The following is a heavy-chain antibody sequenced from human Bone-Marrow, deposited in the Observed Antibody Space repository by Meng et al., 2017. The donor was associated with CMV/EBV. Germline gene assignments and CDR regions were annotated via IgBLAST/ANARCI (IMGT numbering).Heavy chain of an antibody. Sequence: GSLRLSCTVSGGSISSYYWSWIRQPPGKGLEWIGYIYYSGSTNYNPSLKSRVTISVDTSKNQFSLKLSSVTAADTAVYYCARCPSGRFRYYYGMDVWGQGTTVTVSS. D-gene: IGHD6-19*01. V-gene: IGHV4-59*01. CDR3: ARCPSGRFRYYYGMDV. CDR2: IYYSGST. CDR1: GGSISSYY. J-gene: IGHJ6*02.